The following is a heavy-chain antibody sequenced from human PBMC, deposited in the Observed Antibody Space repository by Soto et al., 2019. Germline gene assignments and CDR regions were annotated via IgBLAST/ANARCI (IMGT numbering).Heavy chain of an antibody. D-gene: IGHD3-10*01. CDR1: GYTFTGYY. CDR3: ARARASIVRGRILGGAFDM. Sequence: ASGKVCCKASGYTFTGYYIHWVRQAPGQGLEWMGWINPKSGGTHFEVKFQGRVTMTRDTSISTADMEMSRLRPDDTAVYYCARARASIVRGRILGGAFDMWG. CDR2: INPKSGGT. J-gene: IGHJ3*02. V-gene: IGHV1-2*02.